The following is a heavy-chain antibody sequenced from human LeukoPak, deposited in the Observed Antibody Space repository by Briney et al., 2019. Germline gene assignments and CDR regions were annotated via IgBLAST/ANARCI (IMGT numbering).Heavy chain of an antibody. V-gene: IGHV1-3*01. D-gene: IGHD4-17*01. Sequence: ASVKVSCKASGYTFTSYAMHWVRQAPGQRLEWMGWINAGNGNTKYSQKFQGRVTITRGTSASTAYMELSSLRSEDTAVYYCARAATVTAPLHFDYWGQGTLVTVSS. CDR2: INAGNGNT. CDR3: ARAATVTAPLHFDY. CDR1: GYTFTSYA. J-gene: IGHJ4*02.